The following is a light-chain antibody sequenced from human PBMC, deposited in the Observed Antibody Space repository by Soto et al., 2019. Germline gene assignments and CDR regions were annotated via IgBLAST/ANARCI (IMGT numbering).Light chain of an antibody. CDR2: DAS. CDR3: QQRSNWPPYT. J-gene: IGKJ2*01. Sequence: IVLTQSPATLSLSPGERATLSCTASQSVSSYLAWSQQKPGQAPRLLIYDASNRATGIPARFSGSGSGTDFTLTISSLEPEDFAVYYCQQRSNWPPYTFGQGTKLEIK. V-gene: IGKV3-11*01. CDR1: QSVSSY.